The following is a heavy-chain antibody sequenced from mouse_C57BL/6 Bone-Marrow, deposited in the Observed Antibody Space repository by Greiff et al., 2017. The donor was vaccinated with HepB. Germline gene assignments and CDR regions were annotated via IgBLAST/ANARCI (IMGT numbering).Heavy chain of an antibody. CDR3: ARRKEIYYDY. V-gene: IGHV3-6*01. J-gene: IGHJ2*01. CDR2: ISYDGSN. CDR1: GYSITSGYY. Sequence: EVKLMESGPGLVKPSQSLSLTCSVTGYSITSGYYWNWIRQFPGNKLEWMGYISYDGSNNYNPSLKNRISITRDTSKNQFFLKLNSVTTEDTATYYCARRKEIYYDYWGQGTTLTVSS.